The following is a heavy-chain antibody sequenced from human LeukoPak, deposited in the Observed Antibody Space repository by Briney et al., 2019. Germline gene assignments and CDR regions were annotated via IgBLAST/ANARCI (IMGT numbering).Heavy chain of an antibody. D-gene: IGHD3-10*01. CDR1: GYTFTSYA. Sequence: ASVKVSCKSSGYTFTSYAMHWVRQAPGQGLEGMGWINAGNGNTKYSQKFQSRVTITRDTSASTAYMELSSLRSVDTAVYYCASNYGSGNFYYYYGMDVWGKGTTVTVSS. CDR3: ASNYGSGNFYYYYGMDV. J-gene: IGHJ6*04. CDR2: INAGNGNT. V-gene: IGHV1-3*01.